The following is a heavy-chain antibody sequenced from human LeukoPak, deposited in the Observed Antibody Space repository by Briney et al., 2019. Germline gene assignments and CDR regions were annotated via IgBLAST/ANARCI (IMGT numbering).Heavy chain of an antibody. CDR3: ARRGWLVNFDY. D-gene: IGHD6-19*01. Sequence: GGSLRLSCAASGFTFSNNAMSWVRQAPGKGLEWVSSISSSGDSTHYADSVKGRFTISRDNSKDTLYLQMNTLRAEDTAIYYCARRGWLVNFDYWGQGTLATVSS. CDR1: GFTFSNNA. J-gene: IGHJ4*02. CDR2: ISSSGDST. V-gene: IGHV3-23*01.